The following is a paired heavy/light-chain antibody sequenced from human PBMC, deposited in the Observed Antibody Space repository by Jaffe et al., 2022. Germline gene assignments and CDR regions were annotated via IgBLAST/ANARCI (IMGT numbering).Light chain of an antibody. CDR2: EGS. J-gene: IGKJ5*01. CDR1: QSLLDSDRKTY. CDR3: MQGKHLPIT. Sequence: EIVMTQTPLSLSVTPGQPASISCRSSQSLLDSDRKTYLFWSLQKPGQSPQILIYEGSRRFSGVPDRFSASGSGTEFTLKISRVEAEDVGVYYCMQGKHLPITFGQGTRLEIK. V-gene: IGKV2-29*02.
Heavy chain of an antibody. CDR3: VRDWYYNMDV. V-gene: IGHV3-74*01. J-gene: IGHJ6*03. Sequence: EVQLVESGGALVQPGGSLRLSCAASGFRFSNTWMHWVRQAPGKGLVWVARITSDASRIDYPDSVKGRFTISRDNAKNTLYLQMNSLSAEDTAVYYCVRDWYYNMDVWGRGTTVTVSS. CDR1: GFRFSNTW. CDR2: ITSDASRI.